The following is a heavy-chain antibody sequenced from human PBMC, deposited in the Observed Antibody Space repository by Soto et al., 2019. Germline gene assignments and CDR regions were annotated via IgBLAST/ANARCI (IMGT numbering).Heavy chain of an antibody. CDR3: ARERTVAGNDSFHN. CDR2: MNPNSGNT. J-gene: IGHJ4*02. D-gene: IGHD6-19*01. V-gene: IGHV1-8*01. CDR1: GYTFTSYD. Sequence: ASVKVSCKASGYTFTSYDINWVRQATGQGLEWMGWMNPNSGNTGYAQKYQGRVTMTRNTSISTAYMELSSLRSEDTAEYYCARERTVAGNDSFHNWGQETLVTVSS.